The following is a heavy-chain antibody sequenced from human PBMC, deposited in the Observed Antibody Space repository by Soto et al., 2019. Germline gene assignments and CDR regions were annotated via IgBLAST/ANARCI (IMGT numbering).Heavy chain of an antibody. V-gene: IGHV4-30-4*01. D-gene: IGHD2-21*01. J-gene: IGHJ2*01. Sequence: QVQLQESGPGLVKPSQTLSLTCTVSGGSISSGDYYWSWIRQPPGKGLEWIGYIYYSGSTYYNPSLKSRVTISVNTSKNQFSLKLSSVTAADTAVYYCVRDQMVINWYFDLWGRGTLVTVSS. CDR1: GGSISSGDYY. CDR3: VRDQMVINWYFDL. CDR2: IYYSGST.